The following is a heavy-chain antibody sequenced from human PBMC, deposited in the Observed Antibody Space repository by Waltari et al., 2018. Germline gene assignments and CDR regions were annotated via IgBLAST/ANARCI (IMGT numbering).Heavy chain of an antibody. CDR2: GNTNTVNP. J-gene: IGHJ6*02. V-gene: IGHV7-4-1*02. CDR3: ARRARDDIYYFYGMDV. CDR1: GYTVTSDA. D-gene: IGHD1-1*01. Sequence: HVRLGQSGSELKRPGASGTCSCKASGYTVTSDAMNWVRQAPGQGLEWRGCGNTNTVNPAYAKGFIGRFVSSLVTSVSTEYLQMSSLKAEATAVYYCARRARDDIYYFYGMDVWGQGTTVTVSS.